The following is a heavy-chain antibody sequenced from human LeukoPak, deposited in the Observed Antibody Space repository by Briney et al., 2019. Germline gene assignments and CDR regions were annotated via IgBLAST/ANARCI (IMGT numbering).Heavy chain of an antibody. J-gene: IGHJ5*02. CDR1: GFTFSDYY. D-gene: IGHD3-9*01. V-gene: IGHV3-11*06. CDR3: ARDAHRTDYYDILTGFDP. CDR2: ISTGSSFT. Sequence: GGSLRLSCAASGFTFSDYYMSWIRQAPGRGLEWVSYISTGSSFTSYADSVKGRFTISRDNAKNSLYLQMNSLRAEDTAVYYCARDAHRTDYYDILTGFDPWGQGTLVTVSS.